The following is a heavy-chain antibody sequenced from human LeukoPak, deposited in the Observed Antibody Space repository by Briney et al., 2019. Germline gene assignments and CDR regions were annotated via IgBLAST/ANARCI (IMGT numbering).Heavy chain of an antibody. V-gene: IGHV3-53*01. D-gene: IGHD2-15*01. CDR3: ARVARYCSGGSCYSFDY. CDR1: EFTFSSYA. CDR2: IYSGGST. Sequence: GGSLRLSCAASEFTFSSYAMSWVRQAPGKGLEWVSVIYSGGSTYYADSVKGRFTISRDNSKNTLYLQMNSLRAEDTAVYYCARVARYCSGGSCYSFDYWGQGTLVTVSS. J-gene: IGHJ4*02.